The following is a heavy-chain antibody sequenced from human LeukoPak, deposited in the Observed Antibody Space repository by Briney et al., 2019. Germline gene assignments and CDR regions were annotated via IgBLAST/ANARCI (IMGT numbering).Heavy chain of an antibody. CDR2: ISAYNGNT. Sequence: ASVKVSCKASGYTFTSYGISWVRQAPGQGLEWMGWISAYNGNTNYAQKLQGRVTMTTDTSTSTAYMELRSLRSEDKAIYYCAKIYCGSTSCYDTRGWFDPWGQGTLVTVSS. D-gene: IGHD2-2*01. V-gene: IGHV1-18*01. J-gene: IGHJ5*02. CDR1: GYTFTSYG. CDR3: AKIYCGSTSCYDTRGWFDP.